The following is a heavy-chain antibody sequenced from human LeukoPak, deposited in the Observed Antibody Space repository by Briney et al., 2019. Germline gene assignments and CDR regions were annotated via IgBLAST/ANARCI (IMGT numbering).Heavy chain of an antibody. V-gene: IGHV4-39*01. Sequence: PSETLSLTCTVSGGSISSSSYYWGWIRQPPGKGLEWIGSIYYSGSTYYDPSLKSRVTISVDTSKNQFSLKLSSVTAADTAVYYCAMGLSTFDYWGQGNLGTVSS. CDR1: GGSISSSSYY. CDR3: AMGLSTFDY. D-gene: IGHD3-16*02. J-gene: IGHJ4*02. CDR2: IYYSGST.